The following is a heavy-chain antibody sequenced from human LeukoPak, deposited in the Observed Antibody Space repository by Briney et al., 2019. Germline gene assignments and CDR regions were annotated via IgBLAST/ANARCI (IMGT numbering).Heavy chain of an antibody. D-gene: IGHD1-26*01. Sequence: ASVKVSFKASGHTFTGYYMHWVRQAPGQGLEWMGWINPNSGGTNYAQKFQGRVTMTRDTSISTAYVELSRLTSDDTAVYYCARGGTSLRNPVDFWGQGTLLTVSS. CDR2: INPNSGGT. CDR3: ARGGTSLRNPVDF. V-gene: IGHV1-2*02. J-gene: IGHJ4*02. CDR1: GHTFTGYY.